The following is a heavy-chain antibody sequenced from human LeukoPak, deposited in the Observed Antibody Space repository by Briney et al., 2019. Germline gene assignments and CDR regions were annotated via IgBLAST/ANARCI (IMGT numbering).Heavy chain of an antibody. CDR2: IYASGSAT. CDR3: AKRPRDSSGYYLGAFDM. D-gene: IGHD3-22*01. Sequence: PGGSLRLSCEASGFTFSSYAMTWVRQAPGKGLEWVSGIYASGSATHYADTVKGRFPISRENSKNTLYLQMNSLRAEDTAVYYCAKRPRDSSGYYLGAFDMWGQGTMVTVSS. J-gene: IGHJ3*02. CDR1: GFTFSSYA. V-gene: IGHV3-23*01.